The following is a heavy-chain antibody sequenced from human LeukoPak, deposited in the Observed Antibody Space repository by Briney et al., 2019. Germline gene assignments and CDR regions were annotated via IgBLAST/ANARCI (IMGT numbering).Heavy chain of an antibody. CDR3: ARRYYDSSGYTPDY. CDR2: IIPIFGTA. V-gene: IGHV1-69*01. J-gene: IGHJ4*02. CDR1: GGTFSSYA. D-gene: IGHD3-22*01. Sequence: ASVKVSCKASGGTFSSYAISWVRQAPGQGLEWMGVIIPIFGTANYAQKFQGRVTITADESTSTAYMELSSLRSEDTAVYYCARRYYDSSGYTPDYWGQGTLVTVSS.